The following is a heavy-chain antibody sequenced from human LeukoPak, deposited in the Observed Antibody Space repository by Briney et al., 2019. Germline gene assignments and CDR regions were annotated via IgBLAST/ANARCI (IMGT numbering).Heavy chain of an antibody. CDR1: GFTFSSYG. J-gene: IGHJ4*02. Sequence: GGSLRLSCAASGFTFSSYGMSWVRQAPGKALEWVATISGSGYNTYYADSVKGRFTISRDNSANTLFLHMSSLRAEDTALYYCAKHSGSYFIYYVDSWGQGTLVTVSS. V-gene: IGHV3-23*01. CDR3: AKHSGSYFIYYVDS. D-gene: IGHD1-26*01. CDR2: ISGSGYNT.